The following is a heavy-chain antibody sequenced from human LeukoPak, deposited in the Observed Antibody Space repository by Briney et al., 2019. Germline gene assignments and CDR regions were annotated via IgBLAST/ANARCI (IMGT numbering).Heavy chain of an antibody. CDR1: GFTFSSYA. V-gene: IGHV3-23*01. Sequence: PGGSLRLSCAASGFTFSSYAMSWVRQAPGKGLEWVSAISGSGGSTYYADSVKGRFTISRDNSKNTLYLQMNSLRAEDTAVYFCARKSLWFKYYDYWGQGMLVTVSS. J-gene: IGHJ4*02. D-gene: IGHD3-10*01. CDR2: ISGSGGST. CDR3: ARKSLWFKYYDY.